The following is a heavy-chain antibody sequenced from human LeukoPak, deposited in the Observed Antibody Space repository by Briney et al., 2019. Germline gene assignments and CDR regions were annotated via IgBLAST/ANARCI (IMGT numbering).Heavy chain of an antibody. CDR3: ARGFEPGSSYYYYMDV. CDR2: INSDGSST. Sequence: PGGSLRLSCAASGFTFSSYWMHWARQAPGKGLVWVSRINSDGSSTSYADSVKGRFTISRDNAKNTLYLQMNSLRAEDTAVYYCARGFEPGSSYYYYMDVWGKGTTVTVSS. CDR1: GFTFSSYW. D-gene: IGHD3-10*01. V-gene: IGHV3-74*01. J-gene: IGHJ6*03.